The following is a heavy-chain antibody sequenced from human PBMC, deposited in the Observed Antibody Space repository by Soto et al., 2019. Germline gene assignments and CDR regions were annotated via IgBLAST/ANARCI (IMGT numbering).Heavy chain of an antibody. CDR1: GGSFSGYY. CDR2: INHSGST. CDR3: ASLRGVRYYYYMDV. V-gene: IGHV4-34*01. J-gene: IGHJ6*03. Sequence: SETLSLTCAVYGGSFSGYYWSWIRQPPGKGLEWIGEINHSGSTNYNPSLKSRVTISVDTSKNQFSLKLSSVTAADTVVYYCASLRGVRYYYYMDVWGKGTTVTVSS. D-gene: IGHD3-16*01.